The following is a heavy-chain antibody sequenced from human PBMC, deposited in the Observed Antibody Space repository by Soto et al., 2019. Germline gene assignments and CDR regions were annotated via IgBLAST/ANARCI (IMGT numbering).Heavy chain of an antibody. CDR3: ARNNGRENYYDSSGYWYYFDY. CDR2: IYSSENT. D-gene: IGHD3-22*01. Sequence: PSETLSLTCTVSGGSVSSNSYSWGWIRQSPGKGLEWIGTIYSSENTHYNPSLLSRVTISVDTSKNQFSLRLSSVTAADTAVYYCARNNGRENYYDSSGYWYYFDYWGQGTLVTVSS. V-gene: IGHV4-39*07. J-gene: IGHJ4*02. CDR1: GGSVSSNSYS.